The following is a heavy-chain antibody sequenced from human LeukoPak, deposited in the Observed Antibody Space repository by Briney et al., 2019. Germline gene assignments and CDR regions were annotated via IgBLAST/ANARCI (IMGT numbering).Heavy chain of an antibody. D-gene: IGHD6-19*01. J-gene: IGHJ4*02. Sequence: PGRSLRLSCAASGFTFSSYAMHWVRQASGKGLEWVAVISYDGSNKYYADSVKGRFTISRDNSKNTLYLQMNSLRAEDTAVYYCAKSSGWSKRDYFDYWGQGTLVTVSS. V-gene: IGHV3-30*04. CDR1: GFTFSSYA. CDR2: ISYDGSNK. CDR3: AKSSGWSKRDYFDY.